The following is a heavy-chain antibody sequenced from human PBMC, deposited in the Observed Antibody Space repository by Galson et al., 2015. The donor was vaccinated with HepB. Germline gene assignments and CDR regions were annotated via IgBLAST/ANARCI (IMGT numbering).Heavy chain of an antibody. CDR2: IFSNDEK. CDR1: GFSLSNARMG. D-gene: IGHD6-13*01. Sequence: ALVKPTQTLTLTCTVSGFSLSNARMGVSWIRQPPGKALEWLAHIFSNDEKSYSTSLKSRLTISKDTSKSQVVLTMTNMDPVDTATYYCARMWSAAAGTDYGMDVWGQGTTVTVSS. CDR3: ARMWSAAAGTDYGMDV. V-gene: IGHV2-26*01. J-gene: IGHJ6*02.